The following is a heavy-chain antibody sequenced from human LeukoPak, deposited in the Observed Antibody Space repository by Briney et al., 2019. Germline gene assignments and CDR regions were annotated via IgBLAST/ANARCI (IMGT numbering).Heavy chain of an antibody. CDR1: GYTFTSYD. CDR2: MNPNSGNT. J-gene: IGHJ6*03. V-gene: IGHV1-8*02. CDR3: ARAGLPYYYYYMDV. Sequence: GASVKVSCKASGYTFTSYDINWVRQATGQGLEWMGWMNPNSGNTGYAQKFQGRVTMTRDTSISTAYMELSRLRSDDTAVYYCARAGLPYYYYYMDVWGKGTTVTVSS.